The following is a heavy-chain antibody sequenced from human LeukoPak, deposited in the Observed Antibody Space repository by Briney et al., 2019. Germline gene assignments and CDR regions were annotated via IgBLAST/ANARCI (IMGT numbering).Heavy chain of an antibody. CDR1: GFTFSNYG. J-gene: IGHJ4*02. CDR2: ISYDGTNK. Sequence: GGSLRLSCAASGFTFSNYGLHWVRQAPGKGLEWLAVISYDGTNKYFADSVKGRFTISRDNSKNTFYLQMNSLRTEDTAVYYCAKDRGFSGYGKIDYWGQGTLVTVSS. CDR3: AKDRGFSGYGKIDY. V-gene: IGHV3-30*18. D-gene: IGHD5-12*01.